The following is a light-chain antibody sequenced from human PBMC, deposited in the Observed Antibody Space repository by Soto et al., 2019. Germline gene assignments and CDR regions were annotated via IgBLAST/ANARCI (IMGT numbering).Light chain of an antibody. V-gene: IGKV1-39*01. CDR3: QQSHRSPDT. J-gene: IGKJ2*01. CDR2: GAY. CDR1: KSISTY. Sequence: DIRMTQSPSSLSASVGDRVNITCRASKSISTYFNWYQHKPGTAPNLLIYGAYRLQSGVPSRFTGSGSPTSFTLTIRNLQPEDSATYLCQQSHRSPDTFRQGTRLEIK.